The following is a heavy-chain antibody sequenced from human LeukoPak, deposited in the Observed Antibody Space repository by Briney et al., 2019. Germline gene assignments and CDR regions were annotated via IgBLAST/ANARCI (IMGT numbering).Heavy chain of an antibody. V-gene: IGHV4-4*09. J-gene: IGHJ5*02. D-gene: IGHD2-21*01. Sequence: SETLSLTCTVSGGSISSYYWSWVRQSPGKGLEWIGYIFTSGWTDYNPSLKSRVTMSVDTSKNQLSMVLRFLTAADTAVYYCATSHDVKTAPYDLWGQGTLVTVSS. CDR3: ATSHDVKTAPYDL. CDR1: GGSISSYY. CDR2: IFTSGWT.